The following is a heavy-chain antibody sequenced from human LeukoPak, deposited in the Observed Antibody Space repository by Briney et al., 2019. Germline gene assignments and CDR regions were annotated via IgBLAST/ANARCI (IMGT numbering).Heavy chain of an antibody. D-gene: IGHD6-19*01. CDR1: GYSFTNYR. CDR2: IYTVDSDT. CDR3: ALGGSGWYFDY. J-gene: IGHJ4*01. Sequence: GESLKISCKGSGYSFTNYRIGWVRQMPGKGLEYMGLIYTVDSDTKYSPSFQGQVTISVDKSIKTAYPQWTSLKASDTGMYYCALGGSGWYFDYWGHGSLVTVS. V-gene: IGHV5-51*01.